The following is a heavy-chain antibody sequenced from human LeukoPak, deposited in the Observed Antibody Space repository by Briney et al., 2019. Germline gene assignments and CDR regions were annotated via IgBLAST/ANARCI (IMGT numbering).Heavy chain of an antibody. CDR2: IRYDGSNK. V-gene: IGHV3-30*02. J-gene: IGHJ4*02. Sequence: PGGSLRLSCAASGFTFSSYGMHWVRQAPGKGLEWVAFIRYDGSNKYYADSVKGRFTISRDNSKNTLYLQMNSLRAEDTAVYYCARPGVYCSGGSCYSRHYFDYWGQGTLVTVSS. D-gene: IGHD2-15*01. CDR3: ARPGVYCSGGSCYSRHYFDY. CDR1: GFTFSSYG.